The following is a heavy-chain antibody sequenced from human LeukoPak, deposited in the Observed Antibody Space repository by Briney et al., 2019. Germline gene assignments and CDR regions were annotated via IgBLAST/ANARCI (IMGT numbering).Heavy chain of an antibody. D-gene: IGHD6-19*01. J-gene: IGHJ5*02. CDR1: GVSFSGYY. V-gene: IGHV4-34*01. Sequence: SETLSLTCAVYGVSFSGYYWSWIRQPPGKGLEWIGEINHIGSTNYNPSLKSRVTISVDTSKNQFSLKLSSVAAADTAVYYCARGGGDSSGWFSSWFDPWGQGTLVTVSS. CDR2: INHIGST. CDR3: ARGGGDSSGWFSSWFDP.